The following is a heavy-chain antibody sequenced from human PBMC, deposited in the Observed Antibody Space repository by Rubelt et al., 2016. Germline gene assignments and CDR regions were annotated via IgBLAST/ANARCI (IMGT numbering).Heavy chain of an antibody. CDR3: ARDLAFNGMDV. Sequence: EVQLVESGGDLVQPGESLRLSCAASGFTFSSNAMSWVRQAPGKGLEWVSALSGSGGNTYYADSVKGRFTISRDNSKNTLYLQLNSLRAEDTALYYCARDLAFNGMDVWGQGTAVTVAS. V-gene: IGHV3-23*04. J-gene: IGHJ6*02. CDR1: GFTFSSNA. CDR2: LSGSGGNT. D-gene: IGHD5-12*01.